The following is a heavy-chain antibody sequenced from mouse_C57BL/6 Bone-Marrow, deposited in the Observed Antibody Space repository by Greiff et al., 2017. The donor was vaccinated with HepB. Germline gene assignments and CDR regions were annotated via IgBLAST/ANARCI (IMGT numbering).Heavy chain of an antibody. CDR3: ARSGNNHFDY. CDR2: IDPSDSYT. Sequence: LVESGAELVKPGASVKLSCKASGYTFTSYWMQWVKQRPGQGLEWIGEIDPSDSYTNYNQKFKGKATLTVDTSSSTAYMQLSSLTSEDSAVYYCARSGNNHFDYWGQGTTLTVSS. V-gene: IGHV1-50*01. D-gene: IGHD2-1*01. CDR1: GYTFTSYW. J-gene: IGHJ2*01.